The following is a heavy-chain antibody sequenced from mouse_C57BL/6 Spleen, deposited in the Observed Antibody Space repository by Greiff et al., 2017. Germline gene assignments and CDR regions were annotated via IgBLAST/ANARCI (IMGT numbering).Heavy chain of an antibody. CDR2: IDPSDSET. CDR1: GYTFTSYW. D-gene: IGHD2-5*01. Sequence: QVQLQQPGAELVRPGSSVKLSCKASGYTFTSYWMHWVKQRPIQGLEWIGNIDPSDSETHYNQKFKDKATLTVDKSSSTAYMQLSSLTSEDSAVYYCARERVTSYYYAMDYWGQGTSVTVSS. J-gene: IGHJ4*01. CDR3: ARERVTSYYYAMDY. V-gene: IGHV1-52*01.